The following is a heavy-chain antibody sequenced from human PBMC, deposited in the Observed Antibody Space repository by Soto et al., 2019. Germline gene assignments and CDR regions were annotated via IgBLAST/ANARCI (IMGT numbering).Heavy chain of an antibody. Sequence: GGSLRLSCAASGFTFNNYAMHWVRQAPGKGLEFVSAISSNGGGTYYADSVKGRFTISRDNSKNTLYLQMGSLRAEDMAVYYCARDPIAVAGRSYYYYYYMDVWGKGTTVTVSS. CDR3: ARDPIAVAGRSYYYYYYMDV. V-gene: IGHV3-64*02. CDR1: GFTFNNYA. J-gene: IGHJ6*03. D-gene: IGHD6-19*01. CDR2: ISSNGGGT.